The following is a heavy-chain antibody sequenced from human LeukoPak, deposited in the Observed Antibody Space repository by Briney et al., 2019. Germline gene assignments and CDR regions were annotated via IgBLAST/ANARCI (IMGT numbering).Heavy chain of an antibody. CDR3: VREDDVKVPAHRGDWFDP. CDR2: IGRSGST. CDR1: GFTFSTYD. J-gene: IGHJ5*02. V-gene: IGHV3-23*01. D-gene: IGHD2-2*01. Sequence: LPGGSLRLSCAASGFTFSTYDMQWVRQAPGKGLEWVSGIGRSGSTYYTDSVKGRFTISRDNSKDTLYLQMNSLRAEDTAVYYCVREDDVKVPAHRGDWFDPWGQGTLVTVSS.